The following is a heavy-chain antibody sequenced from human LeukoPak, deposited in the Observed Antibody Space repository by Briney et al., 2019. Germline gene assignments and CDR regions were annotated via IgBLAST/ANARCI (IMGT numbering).Heavy chain of an antibody. CDR3: TTDAHDYGDYVLDYGMDV. CDR1: GFTFSNAW. J-gene: IGHJ6*02. CDR2: IKSKTDGGTT. D-gene: IGHD4-17*01. Sequence: GGSLRLSCAASGFTFSNAWMSWVRQAPGKGLEWVGRIKSKTDGGTTDYAAPVKGRFTISRDDSKTTLYLQMNSLKTEDTAVYYCTTDAHDYGDYVLDYGMDVWGQGTTVTVSS. V-gene: IGHV3-15*01.